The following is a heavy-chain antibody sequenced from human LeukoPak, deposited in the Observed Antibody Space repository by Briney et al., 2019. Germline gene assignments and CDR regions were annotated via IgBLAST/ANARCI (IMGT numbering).Heavy chain of an antibody. J-gene: IGHJ4*02. CDR3: ATNVAAWTVGVGELGDPQYFDY. CDR1: GYTLTELS. D-gene: IGHD4-23*01. Sequence: SVKVSCKVSGYTLTELSMHWVRQAPGKGLEWMGGFDPEDGETIYAQKFQGRVTMTEDTSTDTAYMELSSLRSEDTAVYYCATNVAAWTVGVGELGDPQYFDYWGQGTLVTVSS. V-gene: IGHV1-24*01. CDR2: FDPEDGET.